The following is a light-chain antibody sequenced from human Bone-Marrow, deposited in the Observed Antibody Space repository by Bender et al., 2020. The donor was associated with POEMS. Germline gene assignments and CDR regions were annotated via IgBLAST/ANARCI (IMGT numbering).Light chain of an antibody. CDR1: SSDVGSYNL. Sequence: QSALTQPASVSGSPGQSITISCTGTSSDVGSYNLVSWYQQPPGTAPKLMIYEVSNRPSGVPDRFSGSKSGNTASLTISGLQAEDEADYYCCSYASGTTSWVFGGGTKLTVL. CDR2: EVS. V-gene: IGLV2-23*02. J-gene: IGLJ3*02. CDR3: CSYASGTTSWV.